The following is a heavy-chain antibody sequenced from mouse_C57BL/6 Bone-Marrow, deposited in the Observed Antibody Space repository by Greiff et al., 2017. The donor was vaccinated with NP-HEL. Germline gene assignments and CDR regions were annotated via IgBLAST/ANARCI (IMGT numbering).Heavy chain of an antibody. CDR3: ARPHYYGSSYPFAY. Sequence: EVKVVESGGGLVQPGGSLKLSCAASGFTFSDYYMYWVRQTPEKRLEWVAYISNGGGSTYYPDTVKGRFTISRANAKNTLYLQMIRLKSEDTAMYYCARPHYYGSSYPFAYWGQGTLVTVSA. V-gene: IGHV5-12*01. D-gene: IGHD1-1*01. J-gene: IGHJ3*01. CDR2: ISNGGGST. CDR1: GFTFSDYY.